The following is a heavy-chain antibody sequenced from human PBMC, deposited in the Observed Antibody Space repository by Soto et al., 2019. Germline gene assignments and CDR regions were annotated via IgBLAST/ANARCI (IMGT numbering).Heavy chain of an antibody. D-gene: IGHD1-26*01. Sequence: GGSLRLSCAASGFTFNNYSMNWVRQAPGKGLEWVSYISGSSRTIYYADSVQGRFTISRDNAKNSLYLQMSGLRDEDTAVYYCARDRRVGVRDAFDIWGQGTMVTVSS. CDR3: ARDRRVGVRDAFDI. CDR1: GFTFNNYS. CDR2: ISGSSRTI. J-gene: IGHJ3*02. V-gene: IGHV3-48*02.